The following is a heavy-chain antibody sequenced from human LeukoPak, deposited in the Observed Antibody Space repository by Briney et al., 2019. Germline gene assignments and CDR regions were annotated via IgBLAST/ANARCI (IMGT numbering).Heavy chain of an antibody. V-gene: IGHV4-4*02. Sequence: PSETLSLTCVVSGGSITSNYWWSWVRQSPGKGLEWIGEIFHSGRTNYNPSLKSRVTISVDTSKNQFSLKLSSVTAADTAVYYCARRSSGLYRGFDYWNRGTLVTVSS. J-gene: IGHJ4*02. CDR2: IFHSGRT. D-gene: IGHD6-19*01. CDR1: GGSITSNYW. CDR3: ARRSSGLYRGFDY.